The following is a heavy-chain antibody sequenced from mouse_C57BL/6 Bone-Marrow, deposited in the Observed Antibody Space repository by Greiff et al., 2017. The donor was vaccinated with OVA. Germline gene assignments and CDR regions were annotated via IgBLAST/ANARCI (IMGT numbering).Heavy chain of an antibody. CDR1: GYTFTSYW. Sequence: QVQLQQPGAELVKPGASVKLSCKASGYTFTSYWMQWVTQRPGQGLEWIGEIDPSDSYTNYNQKFKGKATLTVDTSSSTAYMQLSSLTSEDSAVYYCGYSNFDYWGQGTTLTVSS. D-gene: IGHD2-5*01. CDR3: GYSNFDY. J-gene: IGHJ2*01. CDR2: IDPSDSYT. V-gene: IGHV1-50*01.